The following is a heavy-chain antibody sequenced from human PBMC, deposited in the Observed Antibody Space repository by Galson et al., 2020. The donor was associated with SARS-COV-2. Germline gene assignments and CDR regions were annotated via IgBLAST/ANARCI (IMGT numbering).Heavy chain of an antibody. CDR2: IIPIFGTA. D-gene: IGHD3-10*01. CDR3: ATGSLGFGELSFWFDP. V-gene: IGHV1-69*13. CDR1: GGTFSSYA. J-gene: IGHJ5*02. Sequence: SVKVSCKASGGTFSSYAISWVRQAPGQGLEWMGGIIPIFGTANYAQKFQGRVTITADESTSTAYMELSSLRSEDTAVYYCATGSLGFGELSFWFDPWGQGTLVTVSS.